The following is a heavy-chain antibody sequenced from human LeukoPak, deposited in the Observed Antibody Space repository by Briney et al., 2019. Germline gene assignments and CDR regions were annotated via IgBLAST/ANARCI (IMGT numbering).Heavy chain of an antibody. CDR3: ARILYDFWSGYYIDY. Sequence: PSETLSLTCTVSGGSISSYYWSWIRQPAGKGLEWIGRIYTSGSTNYNPSLKSRVTMSVDTSKNQFSLKLSSVTAADTAVYYRARILYDFWSGYYIDYWGQGTLVTVSS. J-gene: IGHJ4*02. CDR1: GGSISSYY. D-gene: IGHD3-3*01. CDR2: IYTSGST. V-gene: IGHV4-4*07.